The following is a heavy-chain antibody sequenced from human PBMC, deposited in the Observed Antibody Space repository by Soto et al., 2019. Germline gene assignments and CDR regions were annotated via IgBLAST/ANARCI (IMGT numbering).Heavy chain of an antibody. CDR2: IKQDGSEK. D-gene: IGHD3-16*01. Sequence: PGGSLRLSCAASGFTFRTYWMTWVRQAPGKGLEWVANIKQDGSEKYYVDSVKGRFTISRDNAKNSLYLQMNSLRAEDTAVYYCAREGPNHDYVWGSSVYWGQGTLVTVSS. V-gene: IGHV3-7*01. J-gene: IGHJ4*02. CDR1: GFTFRTYW. CDR3: AREGPNHDYVWGSSVY.